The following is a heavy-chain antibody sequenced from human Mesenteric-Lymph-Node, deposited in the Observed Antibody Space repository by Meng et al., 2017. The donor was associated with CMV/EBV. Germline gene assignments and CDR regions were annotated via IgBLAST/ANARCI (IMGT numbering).Heavy chain of an antibody. V-gene: IGHV3-30*04. Sequence: GGSLRLSCAASGFTFSSFSMHWVRQAPGKGLEWVAVISYDGRNKYYADSVKGLFTISRDDSKNTLYLQMNSLRSEDTAVYYCARESDYVDYGDAFDIWGQGTVVTVSS. CDR1: GFTFSSFS. J-gene: IGHJ3*02. CDR2: ISYDGRNK. CDR3: ARESDYVDYGDAFDI. D-gene: IGHD4-17*01.